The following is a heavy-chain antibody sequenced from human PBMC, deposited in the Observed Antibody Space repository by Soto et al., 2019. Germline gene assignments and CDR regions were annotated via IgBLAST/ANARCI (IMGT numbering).Heavy chain of an antibody. J-gene: IGHJ6*02. CDR1: GGTFSSYA. CDR3: ARPRYCSGGSCYSYGMDV. V-gene: IGHV1-69*12. Sequence: QVQLVQSGAEVKKPGSSVKVSCKASGGTFSSYAISWVRQAPGQGLEWMGGIIPIFGTANYAQKFQGRVTITADESTSTAYMELSSLRSEDTAVYYCARPRYCSGGSCYSYGMDVWGQGTTVTVSS. D-gene: IGHD2-15*01. CDR2: IIPIFGTA.